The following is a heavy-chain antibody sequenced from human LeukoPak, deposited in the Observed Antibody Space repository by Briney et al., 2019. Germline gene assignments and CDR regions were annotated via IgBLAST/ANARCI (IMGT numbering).Heavy chain of an antibody. Sequence: GGSLRLSCAASGFTFDDYAMHWVRQAPGKGLEWVSLISWDGGSTYYADSVKGRFTISRDNSKNSLYLQMNSLRAEDTALYYCAKDNIGYGSGSYYGGVDYWGQGTLVTVSS. V-gene: IGHV3-43D*03. CDR2: ISWDGGST. CDR1: GFTFDDYA. J-gene: IGHJ4*02. CDR3: AKDNIGYGSGSYYGGVDY. D-gene: IGHD3-10*01.